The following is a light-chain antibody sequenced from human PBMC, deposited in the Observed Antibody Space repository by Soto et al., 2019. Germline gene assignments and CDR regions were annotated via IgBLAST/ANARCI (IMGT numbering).Light chain of an antibody. Sequence: DIQLTQSPSFLSASVGDRVTITCRASRAISTNLAWYQQEPGKAPKLLICAASTLQSGVPSRFSGSGSGTDFTLTISSLQPDDFAACYCQHLNGYPRTFGLRTKVEIK. CDR3: QHLNGYPRT. CDR2: AAS. CDR1: RAISTN. V-gene: IGKV1-9*01. J-gene: IGKJ1*01.